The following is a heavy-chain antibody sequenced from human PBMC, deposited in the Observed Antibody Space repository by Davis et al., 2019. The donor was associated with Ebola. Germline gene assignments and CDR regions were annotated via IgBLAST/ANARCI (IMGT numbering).Heavy chain of an antibody. V-gene: IGHV3-33*01. D-gene: IGHD3-22*01. Sequence: GESLKISCAASGFTFSSYGMHWVRQAPGKGLEWVAVIWYDGSNKYYADSVKGRFTISRDNAKNSLYLQMNSLRAEDTAVYYCARDRSYYYDSSGYPYYFDYWGQGTLVTVSS. CDR1: GFTFSSYG. CDR2: IWYDGSNK. J-gene: IGHJ4*02. CDR3: ARDRSYYYDSSGYPYYFDY.